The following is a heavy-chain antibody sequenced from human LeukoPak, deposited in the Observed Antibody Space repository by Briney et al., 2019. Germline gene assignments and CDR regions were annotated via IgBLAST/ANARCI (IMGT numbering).Heavy chain of an antibody. CDR2: ISSSGSTI. CDR1: GFTFNDYY. Sequence: PGGSLRLSCAASGFTFNDYYKSWIRQAPGKGLEGVSYISSSGSTIYYADSVKGRFTISRDNAKNSLYLQMNSLRAEDTAVYYCARTYSSSRYYYMDVWGKGTTVTVSS. D-gene: IGHD6-13*01. V-gene: IGHV3-11*01. CDR3: ARTYSSSRYYYMDV. J-gene: IGHJ6*03.